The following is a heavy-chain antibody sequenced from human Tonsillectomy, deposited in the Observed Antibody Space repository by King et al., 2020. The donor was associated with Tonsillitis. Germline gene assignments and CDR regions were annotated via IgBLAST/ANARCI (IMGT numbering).Heavy chain of an antibody. D-gene: IGHD5-18*01. V-gene: IGHV4-59*01. CDR1: GGSIRSYY. CDR3: ATARNRWDTDHWFFDL. Sequence: QLQESGPGLVKPSETLSLTCTVSGGSIRSYYWSWIRQPPGKGLEWIGYIYYSGSTKYNPSLKSRVTMSVDTAKKQFSLKVTSLSAADTAVYFCATARNRWDTDHWFFDLWGRGTLVTVSS. J-gene: IGHJ2*01. CDR2: IYYSGST.